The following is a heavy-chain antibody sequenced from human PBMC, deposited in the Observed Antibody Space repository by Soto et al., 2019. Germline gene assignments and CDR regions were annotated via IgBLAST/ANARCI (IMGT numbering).Heavy chain of an antibody. D-gene: IGHD3-10*01. Sequence: GGSLRLSCAASGFTVSSNYMSWVRQAPGKGLEWVSVIYSGGSTYYADSVKGRFTISRDNSKNTLYLQMNSLRAEDTAVYYCVRDLYYGSGSYYSIDAFDIWGQGTMVTVSS. CDR2: IYSGGST. J-gene: IGHJ3*02. CDR3: VRDLYYGSGSYYSIDAFDI. CDR1: GFTVSSNY. V-gene: IGHV3-66*01.